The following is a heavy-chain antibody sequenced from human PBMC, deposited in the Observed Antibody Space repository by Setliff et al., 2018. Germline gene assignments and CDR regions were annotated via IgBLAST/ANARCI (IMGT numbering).Heavy chain of an antibody. J-gene: IGHJ4*02. CDR2: INHSGST. Sequence: PSETLSLTCTVSGVSISSHYWTWIRQPPGKGLEWIGEINHSGSTNYNPSLKSRVTISVDTSKNQFSLKLSSVTAADTAVYYCARLRGAFDYWGQGTLVTVSS. V-gene: IGHV4-59*11. CDR3: ARLRGAFDY. CDR1: GVSISSHY. D-gene: IGHD3-16*01.